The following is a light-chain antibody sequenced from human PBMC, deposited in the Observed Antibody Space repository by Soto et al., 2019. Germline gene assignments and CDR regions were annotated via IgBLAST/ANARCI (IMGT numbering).Light chain of an antibody. J-gene: IGLJ1*01. CDR2: DVT. CDR1: STDIGAYKF. V-gene: IGLV2-14*03. CDR3: TSYTSFDTAV. Sequence: QSVLTQPASVSASPGQSITISCTGTSTDIGAYKFVSWYQQHPGKAPKLMIYDVTSRPSGVSNRFSGSKSGNTASLIISGLQAEDEADYYCTSYTSFDTAVFGTGTKLTVL.